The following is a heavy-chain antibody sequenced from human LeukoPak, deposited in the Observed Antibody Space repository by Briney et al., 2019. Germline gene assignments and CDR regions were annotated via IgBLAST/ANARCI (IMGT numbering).Heavy chain of an antibody. V-gene: IGHV3-11*04. Sequence: GGSLRLSCAASGFTFSDYYMTWIRQAPGKGLEWVSYISSSGYTIYYADSVKGRFTISRDNAKNSLYLQMNSLRAEDTAVYYCARTPSPPCSTSCTKGYYYYMDVWGKGTTVTVSS. CDR3: ARTPSPPCSTSCTKGYYYYMDV. J-gene: IGHJ6*03. CDR2: ISSSGYTI. D-gene: IGHD2-2*01. CDR1: GFTFSDYY.